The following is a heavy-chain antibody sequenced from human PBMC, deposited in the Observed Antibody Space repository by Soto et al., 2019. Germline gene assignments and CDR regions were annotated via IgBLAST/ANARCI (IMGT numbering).Heavy chain of an antibody. Sequence: GGSLRLSSEGSGLTFRGFGMYWGRLAPVKGLDWVAGIWYDGSNKYYKYSVMGRFTISRNNSKNTVYLQMNSLRAEDTALYYCARGLVGFFHIDYWGQGTLVTVAS. CDR2: IWYDGSNK. D-gene: IGHD2-8*02. CDR3: ARGLVGFFHIDY. V-gene: IGHV3-33*01. CDR1: GLTFRGFG. J-gene: IGHJ4*02.